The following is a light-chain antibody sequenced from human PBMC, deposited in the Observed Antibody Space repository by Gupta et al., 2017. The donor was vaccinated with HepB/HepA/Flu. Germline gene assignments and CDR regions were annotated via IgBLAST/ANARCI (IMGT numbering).Light chain of an antibody. CDR1: QSVSSN. J-gene: IGKJ1*01. Sequence: EIVMTQSPATLSVSPGERATLSCRASQSVSSNLAWYQQKPGQAPRVLIYGASTRATGIPDRFSGSGYGTEFTLTSGSRQSEDFAVYYWQQDDSLWTFGQGTKVEIK. CDR3: QQDDSLWT. V-gene: IGKV3-15*01. CDR2: GAS.